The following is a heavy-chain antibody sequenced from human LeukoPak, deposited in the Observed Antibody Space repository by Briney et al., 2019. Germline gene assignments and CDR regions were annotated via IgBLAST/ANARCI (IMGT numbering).Heavy chain of an antibody. CDR3: AAEIRSGSSQTADY. V-gene: IGHV3-53*01. CDR1: GFTVSSNY. J-gene: IGHJ4*02. CDR2: IYSGGRT. D-gene: IGHD1-26*01. Sequence: GGSLRLSCAASGFTVSSNYMSWVRQAPGKGLEWVSVIYSGGRTYYADSVKGRFNISRDNSKNTLYLQMNSLRAEDTAVYYCAAEIRSGSSQTADYWGQGTLVTVSS.